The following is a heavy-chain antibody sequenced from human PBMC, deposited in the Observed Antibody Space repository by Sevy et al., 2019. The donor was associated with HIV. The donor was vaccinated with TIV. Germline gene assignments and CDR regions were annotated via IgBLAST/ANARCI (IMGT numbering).Heavy chain of an antibody. Sequence: GGSLRLSCAASGFTFSKYSMSWVRQPPGKGLEWVSTLSFGCGEINYADSVKGRFNISRGNSKSSVYLQKNNLRPEDTAVYYCAREGCTKPHDYWGQGTLVTVSS. CDR1: GFTFSKYS. CDR3: AREGCTKPHDY. J-gene: IGHJ4*02. V-gene: IGHV3-23*01. CDR2: LSFGCGEI. D-gene: IGHD2-8*01.